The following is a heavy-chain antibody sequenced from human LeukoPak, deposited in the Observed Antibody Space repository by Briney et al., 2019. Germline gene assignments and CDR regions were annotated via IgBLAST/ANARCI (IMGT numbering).Heavy chain of an antibody. J-gene: IGHJ4*02. V-gene: IGHV3-21*01. D-gene: IGHD3-22*01. CDR1: GFTFSSYS. CDR3: ARDQNTMIWGGRSYLDY. CDR2: ISSSSSYI. Sequence: GGSLRLSCAASGFTFSSYSMNWVRQAPGKGLEWVSSISSSSSYIYYADSVKGRFTISRDNAKNSLYLQMNSLRAEDTAVYYCARDQNTMIWGGRSYLDYWGQGTLVTVSS.